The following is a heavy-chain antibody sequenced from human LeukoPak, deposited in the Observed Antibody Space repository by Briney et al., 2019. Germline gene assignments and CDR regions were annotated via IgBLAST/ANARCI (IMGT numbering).Heavy chain of an antibody. J-gene: IGHJ3*02. CDR2: ISSSSSYI. CDR3: AKGDTAMVNDAFDI. D-gene: IGHD5-18*01. V-gene: IGHV3-21*04. CDR1: GFTFSSYS. Sequence: PGGSLRLSCAASGFTFSSYSMNWVRQAPGKGLEWVSSISSSSSYIYYADSVKGRFTISRDNAKNSLYLQMNSLRAEDMALYYCAKGDTAMVNDAFDIWGQGTMVTVSS.